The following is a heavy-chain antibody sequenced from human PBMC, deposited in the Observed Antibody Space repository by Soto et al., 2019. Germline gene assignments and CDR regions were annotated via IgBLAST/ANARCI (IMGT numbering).Heavy chain of an antibody. V-gene: IGHV1-69*01. CDR1: GGTFSSYA. CDR3: ARDPGRYCSVGSWCGYGMDV. CDR2: IIPIFGTA. J-gene: IGHJ6*02. D-gene: IGHD2-15*01. Sequence: QVQLVQSGAEVKKPGSSVKVSCKASGGTFSSYAISWVRQAPGQGLEWMGGIIPIFGTANYAQKFQGRVTITADESTSTAYMELSSLRSEDTAVYYCARDPGRYCSVGSWCGYGMDVWGQGTTVTVSS.